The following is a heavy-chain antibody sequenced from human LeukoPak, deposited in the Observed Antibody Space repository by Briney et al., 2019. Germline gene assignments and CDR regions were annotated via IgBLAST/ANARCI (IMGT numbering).Heavy chain of an antibody. Sequence: PGGSLRLSCAASGFSFSDHYMDWVGQAPGKGVEWVGRIRSRAKSYTTQYAPSVKDRFTISRDESRKSLYLQVNSLKTDDTAVYFCARVGDYYDSRGYFTDAFGFWGQGTMVTVSS. V-gene: IGHV3-72*01. J-gene: IGHJ3*01. D-gene: IGHD3-22*01. CDR2: IRSRAKSYTT. CDR1: GFSFSDHY. CDR3: ARVGDYYDSRGYFTDAFGF.